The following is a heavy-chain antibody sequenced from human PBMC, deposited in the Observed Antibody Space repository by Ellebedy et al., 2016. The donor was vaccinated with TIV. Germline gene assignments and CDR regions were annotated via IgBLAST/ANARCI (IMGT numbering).Heavy chain of an antibody. D-gene: IGHD4-23*01. Sequence: GGSLRLXXAASGFTFSSYAMSWVRQAPGKGLEWVSAISGSGGSTYYADSVKGRFTISRDNSKNTLYLQMNSLRAEDTAVYYCARGHGGNSRYFDLWGRGTLVTVSS. CDR3: ARGHGGNSRYFDL. CDR1: GFTFSSYA. J-gene: IGHJ2*01. V-gene: IGHV3-23*01. CDR2: ISGSGGST.